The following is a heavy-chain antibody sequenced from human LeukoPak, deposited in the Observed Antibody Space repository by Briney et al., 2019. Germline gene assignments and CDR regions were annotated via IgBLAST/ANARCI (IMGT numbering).Heavy chain of an antibody. Sequence: SETLSLTCTVSGGSISSYYWSWIRQPPGKGLEWIGYIYYSGSTNYNPSLKSRVTISVDTSKNQFSLKLSSVTAADTAVYYCAKDVCDFWSGYSIPPHWFDPWGQGTLVTVSS. D-gene: IGHD3-3*01. V-gene: IGHV4-59*01. CDR3: AKDVCDFWSGYSIPPHWFDP. CDR2: IYYSGST. J-gene: IGHJ5*02. CDR1: GGSISSYY.